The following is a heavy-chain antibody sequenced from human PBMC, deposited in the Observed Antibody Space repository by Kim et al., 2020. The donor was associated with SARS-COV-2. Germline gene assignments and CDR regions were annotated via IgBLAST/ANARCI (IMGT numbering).Heavy chain of an antibody. CDR2: IYTSGST. J-gene: IGHJ5*02. D-gene: IGHD6-13*01. V-gene: IGHV4-4*07. CDR1: GGSISSYY. Sequence: SETLSLTCTVSGGSISSYYWSWIRQPAGKGLEWIGRIYTSGSTNYNPSLKSRVTMSVDTSKNQFSLKLSSVTAADTAVYYCARDRQQLVHMDYNWFDPWGQGTLVTVSS. CDR3: ARDRQQLVHMDYNWFDP.